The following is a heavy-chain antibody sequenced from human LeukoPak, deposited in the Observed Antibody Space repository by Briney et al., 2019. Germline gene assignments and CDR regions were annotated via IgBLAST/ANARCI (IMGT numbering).Heavy chain of an antibody. V-gene: IGHV3-21*01. Sequence: PGGSLRLSCAASGFTFSTYNMNWVRQAPGKGLEWVSSISSSSTYIYYADSVKGRFTISRDNAKNSLDLQMNSLRAEDTAVYYCATHQAVAGKGDYWGQGTLVTVSS. CDR1: GFTFSTYN. J-gene: IGHJ4*02. D-gene: IGHD6-19*01. CDR3: ATHQAVAGKGDY. CDR2: ISSSSTYI.